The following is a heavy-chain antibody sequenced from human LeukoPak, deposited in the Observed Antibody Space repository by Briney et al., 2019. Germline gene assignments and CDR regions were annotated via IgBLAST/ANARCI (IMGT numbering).Heavy chain of an antibody. Sequence: PSETLSLTCTVSGGSISSSSLYWGWIRQSPGKGLEWIGRIYYSGSTYYNPSLKSRITISVDTSKNQFSLKLSSVTAADTAVYYCVGSPNYGGKKGPFDYWGQGTLVTVSS. CDR3: VGSPNYGGKKGPFDY. V-gene: IGHV4-39*01. D-gene: IGHD4-23*01. CDR2: IYYSGST. J-gene: IGHJ4*02. CDR1: GGSISSSSLY.